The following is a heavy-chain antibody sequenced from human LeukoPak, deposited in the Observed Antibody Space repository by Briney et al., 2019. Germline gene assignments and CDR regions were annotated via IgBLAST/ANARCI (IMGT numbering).Heavy chain of an antibody. Sequence: GGSLRLSCTASGFTLGDYGMSWVRQAPGKGLEWVSFIRSKAHGGTTEYAASVKGRFTISRDDSKSIAYLQMNSLETEDTAVYYCTRAAYCSTTCYRVFDYWGQGTLVTVSS. CDR1: GFTLGDYG. D-gene: IGHD2-2*02. V-gene: IGHV3-49*04. J-gene: IGHJ4*02. CDR2: IRSKAHGGTT. CDR3: TRAAYCSTTCYRVFDY.